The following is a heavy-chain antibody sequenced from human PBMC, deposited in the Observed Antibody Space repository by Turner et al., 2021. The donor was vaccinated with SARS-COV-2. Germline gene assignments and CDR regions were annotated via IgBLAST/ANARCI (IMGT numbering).Heavy chain of an antibody. Sequence: QVQLMESGGGVVQPGRSLRLSCAASGFTFSSYGMHWVRQAPGKGLEWVAVISYDGNNKYYADSVKGRFTISRDNSKNTLYLQMNSLRAEDTAVYYCAKQLGLYSNPMYYFDYWGQGTLVTVSS. CDR2: ISYDGNNK. CDR1: GFTFSSYG. J-gene: IGHJ4*02. V-gene: IGHV3-30*18. CDR3: AKQLGLYSNPMYYFDY. D-gene: IGHD4-4*01.